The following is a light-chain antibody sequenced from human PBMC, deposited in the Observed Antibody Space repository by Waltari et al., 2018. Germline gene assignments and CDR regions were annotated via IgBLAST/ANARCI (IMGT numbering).Light chain of an antibody. J-gene: IGLJ1*01. CDR2: AVN. CDR1: SSAVGGYNY. CDR3: LSYAGNDGYF. Sequence: QSALTQHPSASGSPGQSVTIPCTRTSSAVGGYNYVSWYQQHPGKAPQLMITAVNKRPSGVPDRFSGSKSGNTASLTVSGLQTEDEADYYCLSYAGNDGYFFGTGTRVTVL. V-gene: IGLV2-8*01.